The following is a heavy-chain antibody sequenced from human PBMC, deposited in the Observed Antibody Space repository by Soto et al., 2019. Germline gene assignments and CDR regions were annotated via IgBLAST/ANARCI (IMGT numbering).Heavy chain of an antibody. D-gene: IGHD3-9*01. Sequence: QLQLQESGPGLVKPSETLSLTCAVSGGSFSSSFYLCWLRQPHGQGLECLGNIYYRGHTYYNPSLKSRFAMSVDTSKKQFSLTLTSVTAADTAVYYCAIYFLRGRFFGSWGQGTLVTVSS. CDR2: IYYRGHT. J-gene: IGHJ4*02. CDR1: GGSFSSSFYL. V-gene: IGHV4-39*01. CDR3: AIYFLRGRFFGS.